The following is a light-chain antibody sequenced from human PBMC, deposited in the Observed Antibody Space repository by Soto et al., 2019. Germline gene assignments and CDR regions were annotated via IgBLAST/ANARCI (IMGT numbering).Light chain of an antibody. CDR3: QQYGSSGT. CDR1: QSVSNNY. V-gene: IGKV3-20*01. CDR2: GAS. J-gene: IGKJ1*01. Sequence: EIVWTQSPGTLSLSPGERATLSCRASQSVSNNYLAWYQQKPGQAPRLLIYGASNRATGIPDRFSGSGSGTDFPFTISRLEPEDFAVYYCQQYGSSGTFGQGTKVDIK.